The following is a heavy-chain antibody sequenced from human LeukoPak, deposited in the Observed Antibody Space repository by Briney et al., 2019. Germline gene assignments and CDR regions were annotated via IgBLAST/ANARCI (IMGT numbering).Heavy chain of an antibody. CDR1: GGSISSYY. Sequence: PSETLSLTCTVSGGSISSYYWTWIRQPPGKGLEWLGYIYYSGSTNYNPSLKSRVTISVDTSKNQFSLKLSSATAADTAVYYWARVKFDSSGYYHDYWGQGTLVTVSS. CDR3: ARVKFDSSGYYHDY. J-gene: IGHJ4*02. D-gene: IGHD3-22*01. V-gene: IGHV4-59*01. CDR2: IYYSGST.